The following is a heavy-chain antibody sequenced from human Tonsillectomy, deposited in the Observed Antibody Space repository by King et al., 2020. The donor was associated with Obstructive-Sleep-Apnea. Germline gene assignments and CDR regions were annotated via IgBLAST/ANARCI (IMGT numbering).Heavy chain of an antibody. Sequence: QLQESGPGLVKPSETLSLTCTVSAYSISSDYYWGWIRQPPGKGLEWVGSIYHSGSTYYNPSLKSRVTISVDTSKNQFSLKLSSVTAADTAVYYCARAFTKFDILILYYFDYWGQGTLVTVSS. V-gene: IGHV4-38-2*02. CDR3: ARAFTKFDILILYYFDY. CDR2: IYHSGST. J-gene: IGHJ4*02. CDR1: AYSISSDYY. D-gene: IGHD3-9*01.